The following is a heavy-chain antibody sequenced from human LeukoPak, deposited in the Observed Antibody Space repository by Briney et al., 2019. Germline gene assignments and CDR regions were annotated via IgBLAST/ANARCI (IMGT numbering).Heavy chain of an antibody. J-gene: IGHJ4*02. CDR2: ISAYNGNT. V-gene: IGHV1-18*01. CDR1: GYTFTSYG. Sequence: ASVKVSCKASGYTFTSYGISWVRQAPGQGLEWMGWISAYNGNTNYAQKFQGRVTITAGESTSTAYMELSSLRSEDTAVYYCARAPNWNYAENYYFDSWGQGTLVTVSS. D-gene: IGHD1-7*01. CDR3: ARAPNWNYAENYYFDS.